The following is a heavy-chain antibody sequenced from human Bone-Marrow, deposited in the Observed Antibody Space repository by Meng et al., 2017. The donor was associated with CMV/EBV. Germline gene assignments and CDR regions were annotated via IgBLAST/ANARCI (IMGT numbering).Heavy chain of an antibody. CDR2: IKQDGGTI. D-gene: IGHD6-13*01. CDR3: ARIGYSSSSVDY. Sequence: GGSLRPSCTASGFTFSRYWMTWVRQAPGKGLEWVANIKQDGGTIYHVDSVNGRFTTSRDNAKNSLYLQMNSLRVEDTAVYYCARIGYSSSSVDYWGQGTLVTVSS. V-gene: IGHV3-7*01. CDR1: GFTFSRYW. J-gene: IGHJ4*02.